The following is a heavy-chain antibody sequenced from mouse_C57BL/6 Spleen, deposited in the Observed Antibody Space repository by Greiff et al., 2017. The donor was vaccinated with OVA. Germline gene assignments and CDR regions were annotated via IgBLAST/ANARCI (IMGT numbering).Heavy chain of an antibody. Sequence: QVQLQQSGAELARPGASVKMSCKASGYTFTSYTMHWVKQRPGQGLEWIGYINPSSGYPKYNQKFKDKATLTADKSSSTAYMQLSSLTSEDSAVYYCARSEDDNYKGCAMDYWGQGTSVTVSS. V-gene: IGHV1-4*01. CDR3: ARSEDDNYKGCAMDY. CDR1: GYTFTSYT. D-gene: IGHD2-1*01. J-gene: IGHJ4*01. CDR2: INPSSGYP.